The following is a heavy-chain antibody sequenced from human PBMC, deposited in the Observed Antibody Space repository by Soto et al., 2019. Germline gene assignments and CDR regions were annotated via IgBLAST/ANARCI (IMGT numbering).Heavy chain of an antibody. J-gene: IGHJ4*02. CDR2: IYHSGST. Sequence: PSETLSLTCAVSRGSISSSNWWSWVRQPPGKGLEWIGEIYHSGSTNYNPSLKSRVTISVDKSKNQFSLKLSSVTAADTAVYYCARVDRELDYFDYWGQGTLVTVSS. D-gene: IGHD1-26*01. CDR1: RGSISSSNW. V-gene: IGHV4-4*02. CDR3: ARVDRELDYFDY.